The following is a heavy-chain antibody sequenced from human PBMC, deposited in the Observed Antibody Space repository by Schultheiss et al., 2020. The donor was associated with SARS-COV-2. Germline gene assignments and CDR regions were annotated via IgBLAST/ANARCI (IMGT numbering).Heavy chain of an antibody. CDR1: GGSISSSNW. CDR2: INGDGSIT. J-gene: IGHJ4*02. D-gene: IGHD2-2*02. CDR3: ARGYNVWDY. V-gene: IGHV3-74*01. Sequence: ETLSLTCAVSGGSISSSNWWSWVRQPPGKGLVWVSRINGDGSITTYADSVKGRFTISRDNAKNTLYLQMNSLRAEDTAVYYCARGYNVWDYWGQGVLVTVSS.